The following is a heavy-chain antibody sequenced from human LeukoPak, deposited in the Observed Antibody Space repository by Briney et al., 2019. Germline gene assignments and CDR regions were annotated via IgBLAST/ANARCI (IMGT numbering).Heavy chain of an antibody. D-gene: IGHD5-18*01. J-gene: IGHJ4*02. CDR1: GFTFNAFG. Sequence: PGGSLRLSCAASGFTFNAFGMNWVRQAPGKGLEWVSYIGTTSGAIYYADSVKGRFTISRDSAKNSLYLQMNSLRAEDTAVYYCARERQPITAMADYWGQGTLLTVSS. CDR3: ARERQPITAMADY. CDR2: IGTTSGAI. V-gene: IGHV3-48*01.